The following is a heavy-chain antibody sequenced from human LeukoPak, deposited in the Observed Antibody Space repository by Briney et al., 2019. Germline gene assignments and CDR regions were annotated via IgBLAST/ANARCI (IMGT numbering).Heavy chain of an antibody. D-gene: IGHD4-17*01. CDR2: IKQDGSEK. J-gene: IGHJ4*02. Sequence: GGSLRLSCAASGFTFSSYWISWVRQAPGKGLEWVANIKQDGSEKYYVDSVKGRFTISRDNAKNSLYLQMNSLRAEDTALYYCARDYGEGMRYFDYWGRGTLVTVSS. CDR3: ARDYGEGMRYFDY. CDR1: GFTFSSYW. V-gene: IGHV3-7*01.